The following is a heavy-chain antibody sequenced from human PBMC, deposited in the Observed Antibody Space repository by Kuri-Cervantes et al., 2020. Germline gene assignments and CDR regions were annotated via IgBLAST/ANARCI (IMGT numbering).Heavy chain of an antibody. Sequence: GGSLRLSCAASGFTLSSYSMTWVRQAPGKGLEWVAVMSYDGSKRYYADSVKGRFTISRDNSKNTLYLQLNFLRDDDTAVHYCARDLQPHDYVWGVDYWGQGALVTVSS. J-gene: IGHJ4*02. CDR2: MSYDGSKR. V-gene: IGHV3-30-3*01. D-gene: IGHD3-16*01. CDR3: ARDLQPHDYVWGVDY. CDR1: GFTLSSYS.